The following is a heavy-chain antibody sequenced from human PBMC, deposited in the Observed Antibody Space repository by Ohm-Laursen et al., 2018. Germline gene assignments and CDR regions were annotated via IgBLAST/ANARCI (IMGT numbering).Heavy chain of an antibody. J-gene: IGHJ3*01. CDR3: ARDPSFMSVTGSRRALDV. D-gene: IGHD6-19*01. CDR2: INPTGDKT. CDR1: GYTFTRYY. V-gene: IGHV1-46*01. Sequence: GASVKVSCKASGYTFTRYYMHWLRQAPGQGLEWMGYINPTGDKTNYAQRFQGRVTFTRDTSTTTDYMELSSLRSDDTAIYYCARDPSFMSVTGSRRALDVWGQGTMVTVSS.